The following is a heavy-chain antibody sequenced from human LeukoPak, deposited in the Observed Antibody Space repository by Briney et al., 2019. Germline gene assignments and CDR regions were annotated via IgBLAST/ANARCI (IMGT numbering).Heavy chain of an antibody. V-gene: IGHV3-21*01. Sequence: GGSLRLSCAASGFTFSTYSMHWVRQAPGKGLEWVSSIRSGGTYINYADSVKGRFTISRDDAKDSLYLQMNSLRAEDTAVYYCARDGIFDFWGQGTLVTVSS. CDR2: IRSGGTYI. CDR3: ARDGIFDF. CDR1: GFTFSTYS. J-gene: IGHJ4*02.